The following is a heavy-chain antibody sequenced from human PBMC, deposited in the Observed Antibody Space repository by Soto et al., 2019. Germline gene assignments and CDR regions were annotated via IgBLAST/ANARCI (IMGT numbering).Heavy chain of an antibody. V-gene: IGHV2-26*01. D-gene: IGHD2-21*01. Sequence: GPTLVSPTDTVTLTCTVFGCALSTGRMGVSWIRQPPGKSLEWLAQIFSDNERSYSTSMQGRLTISKDTSGSQVVRDMYNLEPVDTSTYYCVRMNADSYRFYRAIHFWGPGTLVTVSS. CDR2: IFSDNER. CDR3: VRMNADSYRFYRAIHF. CDR1: GCALSTGRMG. J-gene: IGHJ4*02.